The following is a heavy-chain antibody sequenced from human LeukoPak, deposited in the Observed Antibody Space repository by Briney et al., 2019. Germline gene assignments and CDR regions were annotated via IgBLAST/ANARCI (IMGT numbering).Heavy chain of an antibody. CDR3: AKAPTVGPTGGYYGMDV. V-gene: IGHV3-23*01. CDR1: GFTLNSYA. J-gene: IGHJ6*02. D-gene: IGHD4-23*01. CDR2: ISDSGGNT. Sequence: PGGSLRLSCAASGFTLNSYAMSWVRQAPWERLQWVSGISDSGGNTYYADSVRGRFTISRDNSKNTLCLQMNSLRAEDTAVYYCAKAPTVGPTGGYYGMDVWGQGTTVTVSS.